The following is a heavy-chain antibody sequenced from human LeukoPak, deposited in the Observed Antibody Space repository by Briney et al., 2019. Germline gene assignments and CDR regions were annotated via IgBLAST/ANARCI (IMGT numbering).Heavy chain of an antibody. CDR2: INTNTGNP. Sequence: GASVKASCKASGYTFTSYAMNWVRQAPGQGLEWMGWINTNTGNPTYAQGFTGRFVFSLDTSVSTAYLQISSLKAEDTAVYYCASLKYYYDSSGYYPGGAFDIWGQGTMVTVSS. J-gene: IGHJ3*02. V-gene: IGHV7-4-1*02. CDR1: GYTFTSYA. D-gene: IGHD3-22*01. CDR3: ASLKYYYDSSGYYPGGAFDI.